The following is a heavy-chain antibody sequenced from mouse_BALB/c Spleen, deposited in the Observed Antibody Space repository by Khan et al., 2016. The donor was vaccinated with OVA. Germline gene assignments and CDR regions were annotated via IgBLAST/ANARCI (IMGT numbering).Heavy chain of an antibody. J-gene: IGHJ3*01. D-gene: IGHD2-4*01. V-gene: IGHV2-2*02. Sequence: QVQLQQSGPGLVQPSQSLSITCTVSGFSLTNYSVHWVRQSPGKGLEWLGVIWSAGSTDYNAAFISRLTIRKDNSRSQVFFKMNSLQPNDTAIYYCARRGYDYGRGALFAYWGQGTLGTVSA. CDR2: IWSAGST. CDR1: GFSLTNYS. CDR3: ARRGYDYGRGALFAY.